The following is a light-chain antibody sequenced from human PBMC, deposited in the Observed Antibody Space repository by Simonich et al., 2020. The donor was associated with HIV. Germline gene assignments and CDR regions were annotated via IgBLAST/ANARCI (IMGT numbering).Light chain of an antibody. J-gene: IGKJ5*01. Sequence: ETVLTQSPATLSFSPGERATLSCWASQSVSSYLAWYQQKPGQAPRLLIYDASNRATGIPARFSGSGSGTDFTLTISSLEPEDFAVYYCQQRRNWPPITFGQGTRLEIK. CDR1: QSVSSY. CDR3: QQRRNWPPIT. V-gene: IGKV3-11*01. CDR2: DAS.